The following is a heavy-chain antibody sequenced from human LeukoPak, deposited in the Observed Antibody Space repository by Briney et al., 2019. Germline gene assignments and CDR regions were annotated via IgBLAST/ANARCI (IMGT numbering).Heavy chain of an antibody. CDR2: IYHSGST. Sequence: PSETLSLTCAVSGGSISSGGDSWSWIRQPPGKGLEWIGYIYHSGSTYYNPSLKSRVTISVDRSKNQFSLKLSSVTAADTAVYYCAREAHGGNYFDYWGQGTLVTVSS. CDR3: AREAHGGNYFDY. V-gene: IGHV4-30-2*01. J-gene: IGHJ4*02. D-gene: IGHD4-23*01. CDR1: GGSISSGGDS.